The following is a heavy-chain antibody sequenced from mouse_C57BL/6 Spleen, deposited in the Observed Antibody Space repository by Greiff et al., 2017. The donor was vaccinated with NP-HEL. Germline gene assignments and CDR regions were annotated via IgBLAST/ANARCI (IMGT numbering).Heavy chain of an antibody. CDR3: ARERYYSNPLAY. CDR1: GFNIKDYY. CDR2: IDPEDGET. Sequence: EVKLVESGAELVKPGASVKLSCTASGFNIKDYYMHWVKQRTEQGLEWIGRIDPEDGETKYAPKFQGKATITADTSSNTAYLQLSSLTSEDTSVYCFARERYYSNPLAYWGQGTRVTVSA. D-gene: IGHD2-5*01. V-gene: IGHV14-2*01. J-gene: IGHJ3*01.